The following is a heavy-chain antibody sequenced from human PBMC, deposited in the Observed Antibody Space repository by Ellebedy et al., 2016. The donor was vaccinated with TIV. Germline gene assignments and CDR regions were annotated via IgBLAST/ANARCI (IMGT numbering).Heavy chain of an antibody. CDR3: ASEQRLGY. CDR1: GFTFSTYW. CDR2: IKSDGTST. V-gene: IGHV3-74*01. J-gene: IGHJ4*02. Sequence: GESLKISCAASGFTFSTYWMYWVRQAPGKGLVWVSRIKSDGTSTNYADSVKGRFTISRDNAKNTLYLQMNSLRAEDTAVYYCASEQRLGYWGQGTLVTVSS. D-gene: IGHD3-16*01.